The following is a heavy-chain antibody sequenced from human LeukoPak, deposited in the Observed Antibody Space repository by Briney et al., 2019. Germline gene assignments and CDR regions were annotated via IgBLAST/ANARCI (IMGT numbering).Heavy chain of an antibody. CDR2: INSDGGST. V-gene: IGHV3-74*01. CDR1: GFAFSSDW. Sequence: GGSLRLSCTASGFAFSSDWMHWVRQAPGKGLVWVSRINSDGGSTSYADSVKGRFPISRDNAKNTLYLQMHSLRAEDTAVYYCARRIQGMAPYYFDYWGQGTLVTVSS. CDR3: ARRIQGMAPYYFDY. J-gene: IGHJ4*02. D-gene: IGHD5-24*01.